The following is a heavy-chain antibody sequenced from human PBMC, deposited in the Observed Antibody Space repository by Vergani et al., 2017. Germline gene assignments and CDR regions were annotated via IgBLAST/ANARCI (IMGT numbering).Heavy chain of an antibody. CDR3: ARSDSSRYYYYKDV. CDR1: RFTFSSYA. Sequence: QVQLVESGGGVVQPGRSLRLSCAASRFTFSSYAMHWVRQAPGKGLEWVAVISYDGSNKYYADSVKGRFTISRDNSKNTLYLQMNSLRAEDTAVYYCARSDSSRYYYYKDVWGKGTTVTVSS. J-gene: IGHJ6*03. CDR2: ISYDGSNK. D-gene: IGHD4-11*01. V-gene: IGHV3-30-3*01.